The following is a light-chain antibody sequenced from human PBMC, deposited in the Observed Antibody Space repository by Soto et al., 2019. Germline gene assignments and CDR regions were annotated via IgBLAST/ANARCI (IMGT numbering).Light chain of an antibody. CDR3: ATWDDSLNGFYV. V-gene: IGLV2-8*01. Sequence: QSVLTQPPSASGSPGQPVIISCTGTSSDVGAYNYVSWYQHHPGKAPKLMVYEVNKRPSGVPDRFSGSKSGNTASLTVSGLQAEDEADYFCATWDDSLNGFYVFGTGTKVTVL. CDR2: EVN. J-gene: IGLJ1*01. CDR1: SSDVGAYNY.